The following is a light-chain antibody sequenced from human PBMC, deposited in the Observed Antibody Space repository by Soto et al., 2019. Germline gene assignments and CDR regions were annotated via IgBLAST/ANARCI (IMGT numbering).Light chain of an antibody. J-gene: IGLJ1*01. CDR1: SSNIGAGSD. Sequence: QSVLAQPPSVSGAPGQKVTISCTGSSSNIGAGSDLHWYQQLPGTAPKLLLYGNSNRPSGVPDRFSGSKSGTSASLAITGLQAEDEADYYCQSYDSSLSAYVFGTGTKVTVL. V-gene: IGLV1-40*01. CDR3: QSYDSSLSAYV. CDR2: GNS.